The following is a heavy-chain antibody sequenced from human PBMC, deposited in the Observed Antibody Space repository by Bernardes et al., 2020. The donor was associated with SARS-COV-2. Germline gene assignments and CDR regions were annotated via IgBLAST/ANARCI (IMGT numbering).Heavy chain of an antibody. CDR1: GYSFTTFG. CDR3: ARIDEVTGRDY. V-gene: IGHV1-18*04. J-gene: IGHJ4*02. CDR2: ISGYNGNP. D-gene: IGHD6-19*01. Sequence: ASVKVSCKASGYSFTTFGISWVRQAPGQGLEWLGWISGYNGNPSYAQSLQGRVTLTTDTYTTTAYMELRSLRSDDTAIYYCARIDEVTGRDYWGQGTLVTVSS.